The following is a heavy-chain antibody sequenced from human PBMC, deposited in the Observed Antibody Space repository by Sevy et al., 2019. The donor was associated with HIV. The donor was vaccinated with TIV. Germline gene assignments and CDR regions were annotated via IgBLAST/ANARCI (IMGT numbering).Heavy chain of an antibody. CDR1: GFTFSDYW. CDR2: INYSGDVI. J-gene: IGHJ6*02. D-gene: IGHD1-7*01. CDR3: ARIPSPELGRYLGMEV. Sequence: GGSLRLSCAASGFTFSDYWMTWVRQAPGKGLESISCINYSGDVIHYTDSVKGRFTISRDNAKKSLSLEMNRLRADDRAISYCARIPSPELGRYLGMEVWGRGTTVTVS. V-gene: IGHV3-11*01.